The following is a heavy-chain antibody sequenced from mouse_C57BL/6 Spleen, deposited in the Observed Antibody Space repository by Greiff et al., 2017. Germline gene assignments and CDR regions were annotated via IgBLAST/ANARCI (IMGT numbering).Heavy chain of an antibody. CDR1: GYTFTSYG. Sequence: VQLMESGAELARPGASVKLSCKASGYTFTSYGISWVKQTPGQGLEWIGEIYPRSGNTYYNEKFKGKATLTVDKSSSTAYMELRSLTSEDSAVYFCASRDSEYGVGVGDRGQAILVT. D-gene: IGHD3-3*01. CDR3: ASRDSEYGVGVGD. J-gene: IGHJ3*01. CDR2: IYPRSGNT. V-gene: IGHV1-81*01.